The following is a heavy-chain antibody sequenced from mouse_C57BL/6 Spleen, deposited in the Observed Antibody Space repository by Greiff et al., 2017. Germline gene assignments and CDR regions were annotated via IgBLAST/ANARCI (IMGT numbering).Heavy chain of an antibody. V-gene: IGHV5-6*01. CDR1: GFTFSSYG. J-gene: IGHJ3*01. CDR3: ARQDDGYYGAY. D-gene: IGHD2-3*01. Sequence: EVHLVESGGDLVKPGGSLKLSCAASGFTFSSYGMSWVRQTPDKRLEWVATISSGGSYTYYPDSVKGRFTISRDNAKNTLYLQMSSLKSEDTAMYYCARQDDGYYGAYWGQGTLVTVSA. CDR2: ISSGGSYT.